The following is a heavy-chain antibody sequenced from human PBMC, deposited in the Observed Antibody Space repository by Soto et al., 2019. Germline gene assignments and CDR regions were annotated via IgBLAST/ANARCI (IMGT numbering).Heavy chain of an antibody. V-gene: IGHV3-30-3*01. CDR2: ISYDGSNQ. CDR3: ARDRLPRPRGMDV. CDR1: GFTFSNYA. Sequence: GGSLRLSCAVSGFTFSNYAMHWVRQAPGKGLEWMAVISYDGSNQYYADSAKGRLTISRDNSKNTLCLQMNSLRPEDTTVYYCARDRLPRPRGMDVWGQGTTVTVSS. D-gene: IGHD4-17*01. J-gene: IGHJ6*02.